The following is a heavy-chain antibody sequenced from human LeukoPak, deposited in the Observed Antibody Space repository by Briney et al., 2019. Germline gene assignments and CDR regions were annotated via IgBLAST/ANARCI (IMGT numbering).Heavy chain of an antibody. Sequence: PGGSLRLSCAASGFAFDDYTMHWVRQAPGKGLEWVSLISWDGGSTYYADSVKGRFTISRDNSKNSLYLQMNSLRAEDTAVYYCARVVAVAGKAFDIWGQGTVVTVSS. D-gene: IGHD6-19*01. CDR1: GFAFDDYT. CDR3: ARVVAVAGKAFDI. CDR2: ISWDGGST. J-gene: IGHJ3*02. V-gene: IGHV3-43*01.